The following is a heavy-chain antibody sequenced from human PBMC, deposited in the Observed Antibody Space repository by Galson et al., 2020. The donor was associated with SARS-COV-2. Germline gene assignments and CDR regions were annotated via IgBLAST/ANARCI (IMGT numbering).Heavy chain of an antibody. Sequence: ASVKVSCKAPGYTFTSYGISWVRPAPGQWRDWMGWISASTGNKNYAQKLQGRVTMTTDTSTSTAYMELRSLRSDDTAVYYCARDLYGAYDPGYWGQGTLVTVSS. D-gene: IGHD3-3*01. V-gene: IGHV1-18*04. CDR2: ISASTGNK. J-gene: IGHJ4*02. CDR3: ARDLYGAYDPGY. CDR1: GYTFTSYG.